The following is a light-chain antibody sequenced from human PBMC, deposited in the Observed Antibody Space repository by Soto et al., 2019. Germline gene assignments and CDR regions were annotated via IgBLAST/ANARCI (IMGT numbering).Light chain of an antibody. V-gene: IGLV1-44*01. Sequence: QSALTQPPSASGTPGQKVTISCSGSTSNVGTYTVDWYQQFPGAAPKLLIYTNTERPSGVPDRFSGSKSGTSASLAISGLQSEDEADYYCAAWDDSLNIPVFGGGTKLTVL. CDR2: TNT. CDR3: AAWDDSLNIPV. CDR1: TSNVGTYT. J-gene: IGLJ2*01.